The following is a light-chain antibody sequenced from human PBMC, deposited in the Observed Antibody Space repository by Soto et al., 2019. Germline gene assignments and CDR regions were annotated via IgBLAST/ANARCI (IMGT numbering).Light chain of an antibody. J-gene: IGKJ5*01. CDR1: QNVRKN. Sequence: EKLMTQSPVALYVSPGERATLSCRARQNVRKNLAWYQQKPGQAPRLLIYGASTRATGIPARFSGDGSGTEFTLTIDSLQSEDFVVYYCLQYDGWPLTFGQGTRLEIK. CDR2: GAS. V-gene: IGKV3-15*01. CDR3: LQYDGWPLT.